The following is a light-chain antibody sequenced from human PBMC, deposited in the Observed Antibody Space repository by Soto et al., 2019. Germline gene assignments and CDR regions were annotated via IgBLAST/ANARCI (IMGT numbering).Light chain of an antibody. V-gene: IGLV1-44*01. CDR3: AAWDDSLNGGGV. CDR1: SSNIGSNT. CDR2: SNN. J-gene: IGLJ2*01. Sequence: QSVLTQPPSASGTPGQRVTISCSGSSSNIGSNTVNWYQQLPGTTPKLLIYSNNQRPSGVPGRFSGSKSGTSASLAISGLQSEDEADYYCAAWDDSLNGGGVFGGGTKLTVL.